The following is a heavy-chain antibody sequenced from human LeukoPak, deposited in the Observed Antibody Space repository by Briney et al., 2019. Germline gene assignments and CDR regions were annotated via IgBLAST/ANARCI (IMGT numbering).Heavy chain of an antibody. J-gene: IGHJ5*02. D-gene: IGHD3-10*01. CDR3: AREGRRGFGELLSPKGWFDP. Sequence: GGSLRLSCTASGFTFSSYAMNWVRQAPGKGLEWVSGIGAGGTFTYYADSVKGRFTISRDNSRNTLYLQMNSPRADDTAVYYCAREGRRGFGELLSPKGWFDPWGQGTLVTVSS. CDR1: GFTFSSYA. V-gene: IGHV3-23*01. CDR2: IGAGGTFT.